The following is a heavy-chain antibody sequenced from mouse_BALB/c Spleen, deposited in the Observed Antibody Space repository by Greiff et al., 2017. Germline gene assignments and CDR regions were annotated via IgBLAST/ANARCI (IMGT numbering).Heavy chain of an antibody. CDR2: IWTGGGT. CDR1: GFSLTSYD. V-gene: IGHV2-9-2*01. J-gene: IGHJ3*01. Sequence: VKLVESGPGLVAPSQSLSITCTVSGFSLTSYDISWIRQPPGKGLEWLGVIWTGGGTNYNSAFMSRLSISKDNSKSQVFLKMNSLQTDDTAIYYCVRDDYDYDGSWFAYWGQGTLVTVSA. CDR3: VRDDYDYDGSWFAY. D-gene: IGHD2-4*01.